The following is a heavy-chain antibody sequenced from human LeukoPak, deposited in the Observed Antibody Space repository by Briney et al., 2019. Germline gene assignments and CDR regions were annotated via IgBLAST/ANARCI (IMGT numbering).Heavy chain of an antibody. J-gene: IGHJ4*02. Sequence: GGSLRLSCAASGFTFSSYAMHWVRQAPGKGLEWVAVISYDGSNKYYADSVKGRFTISRDNSKNTLYLQMNSLRAEDTAVYYCAREGRGIAAAGYFDYWGQGTLVTVSS. D-gene: IGHD6-13*01. CDR2: ISYDGSNK. CDR1: GFTFSSYA. V-gene: IGHV3-30-3*01. CDR3: AREGRGIAAAGYFDY.